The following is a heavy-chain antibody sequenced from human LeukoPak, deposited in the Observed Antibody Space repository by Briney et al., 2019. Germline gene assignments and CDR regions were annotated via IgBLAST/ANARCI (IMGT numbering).Heavy chain of an antibody. V-gene: IGHV4-4*07. CDR1: GGSISSYY. D-gene: IGHD4-17*01. Sequence: SETLSLTFTVSGGSISSYYWNWIRQPAGKGLEWIGRIYTSGSTNYNPSLESRVIMSVDTSKNQFSLRLSSVTAADTAVYYCARRVAKSTVSFDYWGQGTLVTVSS. CDR2: IYTSGST. J-gene: IGHJ4*02. CDR3: ARRVAKSTVSFDY.